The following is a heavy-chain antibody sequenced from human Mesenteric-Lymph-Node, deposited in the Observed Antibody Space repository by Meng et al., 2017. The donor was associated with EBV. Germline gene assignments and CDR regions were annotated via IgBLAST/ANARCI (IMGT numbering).Heavy chain of an antibody. CDR2: ISNDGNNK. CDR3: ARGGTVVVAAHNWFDP. CDR1: EFSFSSYG. J-gene: IGHJ5*02. D-gene: IGHD2-21*01. Sequence: QVQLVVSGGGVVQPGRSLRLSCAASEFSFSSYGMHWVRQAPGKGLEWVALISNDGNNKYYEDSVKGRFTISRDNSKNTLYLQMNSLRTEDTAVYYCARGGTVVVAAHNWFDPWGQGTLVNVSS. V-gene: IGHV3-30*03.